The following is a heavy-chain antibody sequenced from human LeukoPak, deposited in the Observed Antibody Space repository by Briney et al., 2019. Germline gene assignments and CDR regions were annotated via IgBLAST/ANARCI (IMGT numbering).Heavy chain of an antibody. Sequence: AGGSLRLSCAASGFTFSSYGMHWVRQAPGKGLEWVAVISYDGSNKYYADSVKGRFTISRDNSKNTLYLQMNSLRAEDTAVYYCAKDKGYHDYWGQGTLVTVSS. CDR3: AKDKGYHDY. CDR1: GFTFSSYG. J-gene: IGHJ4*02. V-gene: IGHV3-30*18. D-gene: IGHD2-15*01. CDR2: ISYDGSNK.